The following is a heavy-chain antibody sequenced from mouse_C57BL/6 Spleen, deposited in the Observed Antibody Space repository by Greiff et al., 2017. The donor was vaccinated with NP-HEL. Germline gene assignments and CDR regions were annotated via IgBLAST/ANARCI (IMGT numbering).Heavy chain of an antibody. CDR2: INPNNGGT. J-gene: IGHJ3*01. V-gene: IGHV1-26*01. D-gene: IGHD2-4*01. CDR3: AKGPYDYFAY. Sequence: EVQLQQSGPELVKPGASVKISCKASGYTFTDYYMNWVKQSHGKSLEWIGDINPNNGGTSYNQKFTGKTTLTVDKSSSTAYMELRSLTSEDSAVYYCAKGPYDYFAYWGQGTLVTVSA. CDR1: GYTFTDYY.